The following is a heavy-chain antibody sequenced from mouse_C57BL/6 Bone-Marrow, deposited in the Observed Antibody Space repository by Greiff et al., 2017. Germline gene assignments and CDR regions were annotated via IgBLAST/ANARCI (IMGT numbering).Heavy chain of an antibody. CDR3: ARSPYYGSSYTY. CDR1: GYTFTSYW. Sequence: VQLQQPGAELVMPGASVKLSCKASGYTFTSYWMHWVKQRPGQGLEWIGEIDPSDSYTNYNQKFKGKSTLTVDKSYSTAYMQLSSLTSEDSEVYYCARSPYYGSSYTYWGQGTTLTVSS. CDR2: IDPSDSYT. D-gene: IGHD1-1*01. V-gene: IGHV1-69*01. J-gene: IGHJ2*01.